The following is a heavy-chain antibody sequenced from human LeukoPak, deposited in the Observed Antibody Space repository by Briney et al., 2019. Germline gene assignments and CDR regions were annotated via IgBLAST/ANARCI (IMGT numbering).Heavy chain of an antibody. CDR1: GYSFTSYW. Sequence: PGESLKISCKSSGYSFTSYWIGWVRQMPGKGLEWMGIIYPGDSDTRYSPSFQGQVTISADNSISTAYLQWSSLKASDTAMYYCARSTDSSGYYDLWDYWGQGTLVTASS. V-gene: IGHV5-51*01. D-gene: IGHD3-22*01. J-gene: IGHJ4*02. CDR2: IYPGDSDT. CDR3: ARSTDSSGYYDLWDY.